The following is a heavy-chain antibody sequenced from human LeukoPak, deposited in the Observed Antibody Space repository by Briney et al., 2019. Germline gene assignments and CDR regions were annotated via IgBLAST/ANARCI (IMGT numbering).Heavy chain of an antibody. V-gene: IGHV3-21*01. D-gene: IGHD3-22*01. J-gene: IGHJ6*02. CDR1: GFTFSSYS. Sequence: GGSLRLSCAAPGFTFSSYSMNWVRQAPGKGLEWVSSISSSSSYIYYADSVKGRFTISRDNAKNSLYLQMNSLRAEDTAVYYCARDRYYYDSSGYSYYYYGMDVWGQGTTVTVSS. CDR2: ISSSSSYI. CDR3: ARDRYYYDSSGYSYYYYGMDV.